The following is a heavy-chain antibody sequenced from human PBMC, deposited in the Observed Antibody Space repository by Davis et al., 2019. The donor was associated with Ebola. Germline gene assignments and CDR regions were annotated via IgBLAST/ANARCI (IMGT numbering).Heavy chain of an antibody. CDR2: IYYSGST. Sequence: GSLRLSCTVSGGSISSSSYYWGWIRQPPGKGLEWIGSIYYSGSTYYNPSLKSRVTISVDTSKNQFSLKLSSVTAADTAVYYCARVWGYGSGSYDPWGQGTLVTVSS. J-gene: IGHJ5*02. D-gene: IGHD3-10*01. CDR1: GGSISSSSYY. V-gene: IGHV4-39*07. CDR3: ARVWGYGSGSYDP.